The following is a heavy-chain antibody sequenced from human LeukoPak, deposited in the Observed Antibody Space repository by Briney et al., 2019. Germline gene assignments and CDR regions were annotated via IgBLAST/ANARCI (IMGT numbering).Heavy chain of an antibody. V-gene: IGHV3-53*01. CDR3: ARDIRYSSSSALYYYYGMDA. D-gene: IGHD6-13*01. Sequence: GGSLRLSCAASGFTVSSNYMSWVRQAPGKGLEWVSVIYSGGSTYYADSVKGRFTISRDNSKNTLYLQMNSLRAEDTAVYYCARDIRYSSSSALYYYYGMDAWGQGTTVTVSS. J-gene: IGHJ6*02. CDR1: GFTVSSNY. CDR2: IYSGGST.